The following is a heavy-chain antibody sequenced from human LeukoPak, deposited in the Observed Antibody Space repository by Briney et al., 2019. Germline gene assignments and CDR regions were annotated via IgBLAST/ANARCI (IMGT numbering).Heavy chain of an antibody. CDR3: AKLRDFYDSTGYSRFPY. V-gene: IGHV3-23*01. CDR2: ISGSAGST. Sequence: PGGSLRLSCAASGFTFSGYAMGWVRQAPGKGLEWVSAISGSAGSTYYADSVKGRFTISRDNSKNSLYLQMNSLRAGDTAVYYCAKLRDFYDSTGYSRFPYWGQGTLVTVSS. D-gene: IGHD3-22*01. J-gene: IGHJ4*02. CDR1: GFTFSGYA.